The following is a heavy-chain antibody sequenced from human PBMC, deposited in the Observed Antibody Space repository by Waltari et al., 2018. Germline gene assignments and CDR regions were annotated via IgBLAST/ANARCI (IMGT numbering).Heavy chain of an antibody. J-gene: IGHJ4*02. V-gene: IGHV3-23*04. D-gene: IGHD5-18*01. Sequence: EVQLVESGGGLVQPGGSLGLSCAASGFTFGSYGMNWVRPAAGKGLEWVSGISGSGGNTYYADSVKGRFTISRDNSKSTLSLQMNSVRADDTAVYYCARGAAYSRFDYWGQGTLVIVSS. CDR2: ISGSGGNT. CDR1: GFTFGSYG. CDR3: ARGAAYSRFDY.